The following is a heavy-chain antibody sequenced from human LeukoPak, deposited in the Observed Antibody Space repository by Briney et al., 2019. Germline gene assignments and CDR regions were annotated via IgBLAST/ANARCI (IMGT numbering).Heavy chain of an antibody. CDR1: GDSISTYY. CDR3: ARRDRSGWFDP. Sequence: SDTLSLTCSVSGDSISTYYWTWIRQPPGKGLEWIGYIYYSGSTNYNPSLKSRVTISADTSKNQSSLKLSSVTAADTAVYYCARRDRSGWFDPWGQGTLVTVSS. CDR2: IYYSGST. J-gene: IGHJ5*02. V-gene: IGHV4-59*07.